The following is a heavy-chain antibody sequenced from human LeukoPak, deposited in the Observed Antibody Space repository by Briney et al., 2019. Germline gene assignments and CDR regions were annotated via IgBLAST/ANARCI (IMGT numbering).Heavy chain of an antibody. V-gene: IGHV3-66*01. CDR3: ATEPRRLGDLLTI. J-gene: IGHJ3*02. D-gene: IGHD3-16*01. CDR1: GFTVSNNH. CDR2: IFSGSST. Sequence: GGSLRLSCAASGFTVSNNHMIWVRQAPGKGLEWVSVIFSGSSTYFADSVKGRFTISRDSSKNTLYLQMNSLRAEDTAVYYCATEPRRLGDLLTIWGQGTMVTVSS.